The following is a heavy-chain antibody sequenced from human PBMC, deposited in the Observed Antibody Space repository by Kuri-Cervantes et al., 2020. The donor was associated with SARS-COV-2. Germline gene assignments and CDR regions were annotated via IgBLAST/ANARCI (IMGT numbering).Heavy chain of an antibody. V-gene: IGHV4-34*01. CDR2: INHSGST. D-gene: IGHD3-16*01. CDR3: ARATRGRDSHGLDYYGMDV. J-gene: IGHJ6*02. Sequence: SETLSLTCAVYGGSFSGYYWSWICQPPGKGLEWIGEINHSGSTNYNPSLKSRVTISVDTSKNQFSLKLSSVTAADTAVYYCARATRGRDSHGLDYYGMDVWGQGTTVTVSS. CDR1: GGSFSGYY.